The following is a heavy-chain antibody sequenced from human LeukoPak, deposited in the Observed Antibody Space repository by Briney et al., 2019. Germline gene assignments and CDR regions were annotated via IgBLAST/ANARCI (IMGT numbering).Heavy chain of an antibody. CDR2: IRYDGSIK. Sequence: GGSLRLSCAASGFTFSSYGMHWVRQAPGKGLEWVAFIRYDGSIKYYADSVKGRFTISRDNSKNTLYLQMNSLRAEDTAVYYCATVVPAAISYFQHWGQGTLVTVSS. CDR1: GFTFSSYG. V-gene: IGHV3-30*02. D-gene: IGHD2-2*01. J-gene: IGHJ1*01. CDR3: ATVVPAAISYFQH.